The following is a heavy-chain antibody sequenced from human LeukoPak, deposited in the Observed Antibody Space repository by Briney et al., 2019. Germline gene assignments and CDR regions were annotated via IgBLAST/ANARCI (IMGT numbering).Heavy chain of an antibody. J-gene: IGHJ3*02. V-gene: IGHV1-2*06. D-gene: IGHD5-24*01. Sequence: ASVKVSCKASGYTFTDYYMNWVRQAPGQGLEWMGRINPNNGGTNYAQNFQGSVTMTRDTSITTVYMELSRLRPDDTAVYYCARVGDGLNDGFDIWGQGTMATVSS. CDR2: INPNNGGT. CDR1: GYTFTDYY. CDR3: ARVGDGLNDGFDI.